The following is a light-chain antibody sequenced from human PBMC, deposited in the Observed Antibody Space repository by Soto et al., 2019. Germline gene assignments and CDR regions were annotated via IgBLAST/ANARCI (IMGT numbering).Light chain of an antibody. V-gene: IGKV3-20*01. CDR2: GAC. J-gene: IGKJ2*01. CDR1: QSVSSSY. Sequence: EIVLTQSPGTLSLSPGERATLSCRASQSVSSSYLAWYQQKPGQAPRLLIYGACSRATGIPDRFSGSGSGTDFTLTISRLEPEDFAVYYCQQYGSSPPNTFGQGTKLEIK. CDR3: QQYGSSPPNT.